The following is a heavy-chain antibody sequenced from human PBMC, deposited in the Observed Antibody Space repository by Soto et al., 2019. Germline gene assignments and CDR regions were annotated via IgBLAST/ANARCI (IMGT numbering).Heavy chain of an antibody. CDR2: INHSGST. Sequence: QVQLQQWGAGLLKPSETLSLTCAVDGGCFSGYYWSWIRQPPGKGLEWIGEINHSGSTNYNPSLKSRVTISIDTSKNQFSLKLSSVTAADTAVYYCAREKFGADYWGQGTLVTVSS. J-gene: IGHJ4*02. CDR3: AREKFGADY. D-gene: IGHD3-10*01. CDR1: GGCFSGYY. V-gene: IGHV4-34*01.